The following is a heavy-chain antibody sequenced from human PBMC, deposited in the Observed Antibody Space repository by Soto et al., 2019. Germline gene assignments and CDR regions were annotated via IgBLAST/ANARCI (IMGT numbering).Heavy chain of an antibody. CDR2: IGGSVPST. V-gene: IGHV3-23*01. J-gene: IGHJ5*01. D-gene: IGHD3-22*01. CDR3: AKRNYYDSSGFYYDS. Sequence: GGSLRLSCAASGFTFSSYAMSWVRQAPGKGLEWVSAIGGSVPSTFYADSVKGRFTISRDNSKNTLYLQMNSLRAEDTAVYYCAKRNYYDSSGFYYDSWGQGTRVTVS. CDR1: GFTFSSYA.